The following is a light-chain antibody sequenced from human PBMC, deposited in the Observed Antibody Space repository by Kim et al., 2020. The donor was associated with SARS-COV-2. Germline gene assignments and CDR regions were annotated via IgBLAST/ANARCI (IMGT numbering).Light chain of an antibody. Sequence: QSALTQPASVSGSPGQSITISCTGTSSDVGGYNYVSWYQQHPGKAPKLMIYDVSKRPSGVSNRFSGSKSGNTASLTISGLQAEDEADYYCSSYTSSSIYVIGTGTKVTVL. CDR1: SSDVGGYNY. CDR3: SSYTSSSIYV. CDR2: DVS. V-gene: IGLV2-14*01. J-gene: IGLJ1*01.